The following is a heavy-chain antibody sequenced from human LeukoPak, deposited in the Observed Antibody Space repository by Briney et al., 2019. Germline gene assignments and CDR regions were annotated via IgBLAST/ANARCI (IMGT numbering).Heavy chain of an antibody. D-gene: IGHD3-16*02. CDR3: AGGDRPNDYYYYYYMDV. CDR2: INPNSGGT. Sequence: ASVKVSCKASGYTFTVYYMHWVRQAPGQGLEWMGWINPNSGGTNYAQKFQGRVTMTRDTSISTAYMELSRLRSDDTAVYYCAGGDRPNDYYYYYYMDVWGKGTTVTVSS. V-gene: IGHV1-2*02. J-gene: IGHJ6*03. CDR1: GYTFTVYY.